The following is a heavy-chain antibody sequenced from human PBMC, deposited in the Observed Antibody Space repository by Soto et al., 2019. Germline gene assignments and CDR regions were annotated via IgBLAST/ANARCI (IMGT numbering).Heavy chain of an antibody. CDR3: ARESSSSCHDY. CDR1: GYTLPRNY. Sequence: ASVKVSWQASGYTLPRNYINWVRQAPGQGLEWMGWVSAYNGNTHYEQKLQGRVTLTTDTSTSTAYMELRSLRSDDTAVYYCARESSSSCHDYWGQGTLVTVSS. J-gene: IGHJ4*02. D-gene: IGHD6-13*01. V-gene: IGHV1-18*01. CDR2: VSAYNGNT.